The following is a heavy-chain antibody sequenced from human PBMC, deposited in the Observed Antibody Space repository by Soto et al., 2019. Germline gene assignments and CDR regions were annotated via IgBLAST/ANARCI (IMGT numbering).Heavy chain of an antibody. CDR3: AKPPDYNWNDY. CDR2: VSGSGGST. V-gene: IGHV3-23*01. CDR1: GFTFSSYT. D-gene: IGHD1-20*01. J-gene: IGHJ4*02. Sequence: GGSLRLSCAASGFTFSSYTMSWVCQAPGKGLEWISAVSGSGGSTYYADSVKGRFTVSRDNSKDTLYLQMNNLRAEDTAVYYCAKPPDYNWNDYWGQGTLVTVSS.